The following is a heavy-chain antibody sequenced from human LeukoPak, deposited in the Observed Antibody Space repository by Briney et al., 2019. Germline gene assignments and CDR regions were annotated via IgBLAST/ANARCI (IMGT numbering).Heavy chain of an antibody. CDR2: IYYSGST. CDR1: GDSISNYY. CDR3: AREAIGRVDY. J-gene: IGHJ4*02. D-gene: IGHD2/OR15-2a*01. Sequence: SETLSLTCTVSGDSISNYYWSWIRQPPGKGLEWIGYIYYSGSTNYNPSLKSRVTISVDTSKKHFSLKRSSVTAADTAVYYCAREAIGRVDYWGQGILVTVSS. V-gene: IGHV4-59*01.